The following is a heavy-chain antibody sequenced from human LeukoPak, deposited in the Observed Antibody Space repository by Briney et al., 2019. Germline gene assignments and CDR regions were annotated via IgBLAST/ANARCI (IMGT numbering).Heavy chain of an antibody. V-gene: IGHV4-59*01. CDR2: IYYSGST. Sequence: PSETLSLTCTVSGGPISSYYWSWVRQPPREGLEWSGYIYYSGSTNYNPSHKSRVTISVDTSKNQFSLKLSSVTAADTAVYYCARVPLRWYSFDYWGQGTLVTVSS. CDR3: ARVPLRWYSFDY. D-gene: IGHD4-23*01. CDR1: GGPISSYY. J-gene: IGHJ4*02.